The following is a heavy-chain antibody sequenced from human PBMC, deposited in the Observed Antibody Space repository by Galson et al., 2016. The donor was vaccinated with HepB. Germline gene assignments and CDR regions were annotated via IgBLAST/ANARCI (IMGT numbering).Heavy chain of an antibody. J-gene: IGHJ4*02. Sequence: SLRLSCAASGFTFVNAWMNWLRQAPGKGLEWVGRIKSRIDGEITDYAAPVKGRFTISRDDSKNAVYLQLSDLKTEDTAVYYCTTGLMRVVGSKSDFWGQGTLVTVSS. CDR2: IKSRIDGEIT. CDR3: TTGLMRVVGSKSDF. D-gene: IGHD2-15*01. V-gene: IGHV3-15*07. CDR1: GFTFVNAW.